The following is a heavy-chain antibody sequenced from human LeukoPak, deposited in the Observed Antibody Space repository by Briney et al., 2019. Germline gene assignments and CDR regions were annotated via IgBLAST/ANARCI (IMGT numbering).Heavy chain of an antibody. CDR2: MNPNSGNT. CDR3: ARAGRYCSSTSCYRGDWFDP. J-gene: IGHJ5*02. V-gene: IGHV1-8*03. D-gene: IGHD2-2*02. CDR1: GYTFTSYD. Sequence: ASVKVSCKASGYTFTSYDINWVRQATGQGLEWTGWMNPNSGNTGYAQKFQGRVTITRNTSISTAYMELSSLRSEDTAVYYCARAGRYCSSTSCYRGDWFDPWGQGTLVTVS.